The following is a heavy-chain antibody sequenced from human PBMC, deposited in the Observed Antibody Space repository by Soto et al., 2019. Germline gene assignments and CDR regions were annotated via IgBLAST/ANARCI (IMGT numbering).Heavy chain of an antibody. CDR3: ARVSVYNCNYHYYYYDMDV. J-gene: IGHJ6*02. V-gene: IGHV1-69*12. Sequence: QVQLVQSGAEVKKPGSSVKVSCKASGGTFSSYAISWVRQAPGQGLEWMGGIIPIFGTANYTQKFQGRVTITADESTSTAYMELSRLRSEDTAVYYCARVSVYNCNYHYYYYDMDVWGQGTTVTVSS. D-gene: IGHD1-7*01. CDR1: GGTFSSYA. CDR2: IIPIFGTA.